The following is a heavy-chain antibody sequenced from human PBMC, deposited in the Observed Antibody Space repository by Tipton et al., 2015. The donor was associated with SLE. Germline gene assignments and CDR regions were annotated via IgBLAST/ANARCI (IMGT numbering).Heavy chain of an antibody. CDR2: VNHSGST. CDR1: GGSFSDYF. D-gene: IGHD3-3*01. J-gene: IGHJ4*02. CDR3: ARCTIFGVVRGSFDS. Sequence: TLSLTCAVYGGSFSDYFWTWIRQSPGKGLEWIGDVNHSGSTAYHPSLKSLVTMSVDTSKNQFSLKLTSVTAADTALYYCARCTIFGVVRGSFDSWGQGTLVTVS. V-gene: IGHV4-34*01.